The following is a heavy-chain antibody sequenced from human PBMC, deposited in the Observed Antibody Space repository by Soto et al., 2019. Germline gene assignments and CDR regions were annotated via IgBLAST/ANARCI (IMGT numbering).Heavy chain of an antibody. Sequence: PWGSLRLSCAASGFTFSGSAMHWVRQASGKGLEWVGRIRSKANSYATAYAASVKGRFTISRDDSKNTAYLQMNSLKTEDTAVYYCTRHPGVLLFDYWGQGTLVTVSS. CDR1: GFTFSGSA. D-gene: IGHD3-10*01. CDR2: IRSKANSYAT. J-gene: IGHJ4*02. CDR3: TRHPGVLLFDY. V-gene: IGHV3-73*01.